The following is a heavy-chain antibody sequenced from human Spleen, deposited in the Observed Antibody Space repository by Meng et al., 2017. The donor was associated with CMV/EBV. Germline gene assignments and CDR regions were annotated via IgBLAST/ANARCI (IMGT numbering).Heavy chain of an antibody. D-gene: IGHD3-22*01. CDR3: ARVHSSGYYGPNDY. Sequence: SGYTFTSYALRWVRQAPGQGLEWMGWINTNNAIPTYAQGFTERFVFSLGTSVSTTYLQISSLKAEDTAVYYCARVHSSGYYGPNDYWGQGTLVTVSS. V-gene: IGHV7-4-1*02. J-gene: IGHJ4*02. CDR1: GYTFTSYA. CDR2: INTNNAIP.